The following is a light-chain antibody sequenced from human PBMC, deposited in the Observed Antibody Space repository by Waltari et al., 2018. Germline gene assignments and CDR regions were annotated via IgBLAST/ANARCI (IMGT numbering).Light chain of an antibody. CDR2: AVT. V-gene: IGLV2-23*02. Sequence: QSALTQAASVSGSLGQSIPISCTGTTNDVGAYDLVSWYQQHPGKAPRLIIYAVTERPSGVSNRFSGSKSGNTASLTISGLQAEDEADYHCCSYAGGRTYVVFGGGTKLTVL. CDR3: CSYAGGRTYVV. CDR1: TNDVGAYDL. J-gene: IGLJ2*01.